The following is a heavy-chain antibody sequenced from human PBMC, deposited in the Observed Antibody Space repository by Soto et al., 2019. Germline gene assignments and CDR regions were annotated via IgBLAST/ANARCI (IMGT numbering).Heavy chain of an antibody. V-gene: IGHV1-3*01. CDR2: INAGNGNT. J-gene: IGHJ4*02. CDR3: ARDLRGAAAAKG. Sequence: ASVKVSCKASGYTFTSYAMHWVRQAPGQRLEWMGWINAGNGNTKYSQKFQGRVTITRDTSASTAYMELSSLRSEDTAVYDCARDLRGAAAAKGWGQGNLVTVSS. D-gene: IGHD6-13*01. CDR1: GYTFTSYA.